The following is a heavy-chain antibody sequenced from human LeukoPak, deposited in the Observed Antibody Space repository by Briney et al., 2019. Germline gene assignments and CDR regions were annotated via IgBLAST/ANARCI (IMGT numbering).Heavy chain of an antibody. CDR2: ITGGGDYT. CDR1: GFTFSSFA. D-gene: IGHD3-10*01. CDR3: AKDILTYYYGSSGYYFDT. Sequence: GSLRLSCSASGFTFSSFAMSWVRQAPGKGLEWLSAITGGGDYTYSADSVTGRFTISRDNSKNALFLQMHSLRAEDTAVYYCAKDILTYYYGSSGYYFDTWGQGTLVTVSS. V-gene: IGHV3-23*01. J-gene: IGHJ4*02.